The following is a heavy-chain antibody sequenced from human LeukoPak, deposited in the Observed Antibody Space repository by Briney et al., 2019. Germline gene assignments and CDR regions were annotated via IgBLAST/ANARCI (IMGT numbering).Heavy chain of an antibody. Sequence: PSETLSLTRTVSGGSISSSSYYWDWIRQPPGKGLEWIGRIYYSESTYYNPSLKSRGTVSVDTSKNQFSLKLSSETAADTAVYYCARQEADFWSGYSDYWGQGTLVTVSS. D-gene: IGHD3-3*01. CDR2: IYYSEST. J-gene: IGHJ4*02. CDR1: GGSISSSSYY. CDR3: ARQEADFWSGYSDY. V-gene: IGHV4-39*01.